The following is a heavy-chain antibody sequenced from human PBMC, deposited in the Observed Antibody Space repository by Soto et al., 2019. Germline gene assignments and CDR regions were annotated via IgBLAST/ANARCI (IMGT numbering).Heavy chain of an antibody. J-gene: IGHJ3*02. CDR3: AREHSSGYYSGAFDI. D-gene: IGHD3-22*01. CDR2: IYYSGST. V-gene: IGHV4-31*03. Sequence: SETLARTCTVSGGSISSGGYYWSWIRQHPGKGLEWIGYIYYSGSTYYNPSLKSRVTISVDTSKNQFSLKLSSVTAADTAVYYCAREHSSGYYSGAFDISGQGIMVSAS. CDR1: GGSISSGGYY.